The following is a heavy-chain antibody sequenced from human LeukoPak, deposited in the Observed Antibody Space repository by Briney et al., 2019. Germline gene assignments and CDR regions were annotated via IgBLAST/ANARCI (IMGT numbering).Heavy chain of an antibody. CDR3: AKARMRDYYDSSGYGYYFDY. Sequence: PGRSLRLSCAASGFTFDDYAMNWVRQAPGKGLEWVSGISWNSGSIGYADSVKGRFTISRDNAKNSLYLQMNSLRAEDTALYYCAKARMRDYYDSSGYGYYFDYWGQGTLVTVSS. CDR1: GFTFDDYA. CDR2: ISWNSGSI. J-gene: IGHJ4*02. D-gene: IGHD3-22*01. V-gene: IGHV3-9*01.